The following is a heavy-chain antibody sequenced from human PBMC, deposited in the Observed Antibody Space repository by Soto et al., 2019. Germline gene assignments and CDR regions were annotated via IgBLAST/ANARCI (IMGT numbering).Heavy chain of an antibody. Sequence: GGSLRLSCAASGFTFSSYWMSWVRQAPGKGLEWVANIKQDGSEKYYVDSVKGRFTISRDNAKNPLYLQMNSLRAEDTAVYYCARDSSETGNDAFDIWGQGTMVTVSS. J-gene: IGHJ3*02. V-gene: IGHV3-7*03. CDR1: GFTFSSYW. CDR3: ARDSSETGNDAFDI. D-gene: IGHD7-27*01. CDR2: IKQDGSEK.